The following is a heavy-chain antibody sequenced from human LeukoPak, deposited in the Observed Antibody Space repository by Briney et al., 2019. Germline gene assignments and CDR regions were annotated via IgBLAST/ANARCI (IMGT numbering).Heavy chain of an antibody. D-gene: IGHD5-24*01. CDR1: GYTFTTSW. CDR3: AILNHPDGRVY. J-gene: IGHJ4*02. Sequence: GESLKISCQGFGYTFTTSWIGWARQLPGKGLEWMAIIYAGNSDTKYSPSFQGQVSISTDRSICTAYLQWSSLQASDTAIYYCAILNHPDGRVYWGQGTPVTVSS. V-gene: IGHV5-51*01. CDR2: IYAGNSDT.